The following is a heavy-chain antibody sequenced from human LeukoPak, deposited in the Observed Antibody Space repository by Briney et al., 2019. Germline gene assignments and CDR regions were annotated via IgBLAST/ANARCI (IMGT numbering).Heavy chain of an antibody. CDR1: GFTFGSYS. V-gene: IGHV3-21*01. D-gene: IGHD3-22*01. Sequence: GGSLRLSCAASGFTFGSYSMNWVRQAPGKGLEWVSSISDDSKYIYYADSVKGRFSISRDNAKNSLYLQMNSLRAEDTAVYYCARVDSSGYYYDYWGQGTLVTVSS. CDR3: ARVDSSGYYYDY. CDR2: ISDDSKYI. J-gene: IGHJ4*02.